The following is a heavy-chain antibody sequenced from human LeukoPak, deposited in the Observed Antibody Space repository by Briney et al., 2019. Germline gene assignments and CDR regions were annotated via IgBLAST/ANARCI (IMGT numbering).Heavy chain of an antibody. CDR1: GGTFSSYA. Sequence: SVKVSCKASGGTFSSYAINWVRQAPGQGLDWMGRIISILGIQNYAQKFQGRVTITADRSTSTAYMKLSSLRSEDAAVYYCARVSYYDSSGYPEYFHHWGQGTLVTVSS. V-gene: IGHV1-69*04. D-gene: IGHD3-22*01. CDR3: ARVSYYDSSGYPEYFHH. CDR2: IISILGIQ. J-gene: IGHJ1*01.